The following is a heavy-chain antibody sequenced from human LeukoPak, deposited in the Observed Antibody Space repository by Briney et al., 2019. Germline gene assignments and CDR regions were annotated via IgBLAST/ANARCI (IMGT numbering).Heavy chain of an antibody. CDR1: GFTFSDYN. CDR2: ITSGTTYI. Sequence: RGSLRLSCAASGFTFSDYNMNWVRQSPEKGLEWVSSITSGTTYIYYADSVRGRFTLSRDNAKNSLYLQMNSLRAEDTAVYYCARWPYSSSYYFDYWGQGTLVTVSS. J-gene: IGHJ4*02. CDR3: ARWPYSSSYYFDY. V-gene: IGHV3-21*01. D-gene: IGHD6-6*01.